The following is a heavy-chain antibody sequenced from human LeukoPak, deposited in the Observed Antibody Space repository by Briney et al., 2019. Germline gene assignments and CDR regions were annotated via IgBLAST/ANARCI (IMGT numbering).Heavy chain of an antibody. V-gene: IGHV3-7*03. CDR1: GFTFSSYW. CDR3: ARVSVGATVYYYYYMDV. D-gene: IGHD1-26*01. J-gene: IGHJ6*03. Sequence: GGSLRLSCAASGFTFSSYWMSWVRQAPGKGLEWVANIKQDGSEKYYVDSVKGRFTISRDNAKNSLYLQMNSLRAEDTALYYCARVSVGATVYYYYYMDVWGKGTTVTVSS. CDR2: IKQDGSEK.